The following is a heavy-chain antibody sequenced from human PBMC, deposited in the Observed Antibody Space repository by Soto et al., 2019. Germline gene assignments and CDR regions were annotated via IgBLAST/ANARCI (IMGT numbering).Heavy chain of an antibody. CDR1: GLPFGSYD. D-gene: IGHD4-17*01. CDR3: AKGRATTTAFDY. CDR2: IGTAGST. V-gene: IGHV3-13*01. Sequence: PGGSLRLSCAASGLPFGSYDMHWVRQATGKGLEWVSAIGTAGSTYYADAVKGRFTISRDNTKNTIFLQMNSLRAEDTAVYYCAKGRATTTAFDYWGQGALVTVSS. J-gene: IGHJ4*02.